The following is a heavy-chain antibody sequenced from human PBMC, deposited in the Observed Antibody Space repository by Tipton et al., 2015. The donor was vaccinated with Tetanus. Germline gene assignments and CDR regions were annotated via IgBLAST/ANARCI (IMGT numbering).Heavy chain of an antibody. CDR2: IYYSGST. CDR3: ATSKGGAALSRFDY. D-gene: IGHD6-6*01. Sequence: TLSLTCTVSGGSVSSGSYYWSWIRQPPGTGLAWIGYIYYSGSTNYNPSLKSRVTISVDTSKNQFSLKLSSVTAADTAVYYCATSKGGAALSRFDYWGQGTLVTVSS. V-gene: IGHV4-61*01. CDR1: GGSVSSGSYY. J-gene: IGHJ4*02.